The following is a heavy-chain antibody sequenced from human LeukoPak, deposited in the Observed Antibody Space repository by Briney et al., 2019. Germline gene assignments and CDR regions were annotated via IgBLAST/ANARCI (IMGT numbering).Heavy chain of an antibody. J-gene: IGHJ4*02. V-gene: IGHV3-30*18. Sequence: GGSLRLSCVTSGFTFSTFGMHWVRHTPGTGLEWVAGTAYDGISTYHADAVKGRFTVSRDNSANTLYLQMNALILEDTAVYYCAKDLERGSFGYSPIDSWGQGTLVTVSS. D-gene: IGHD5-18*01. CDR2: TAYDGIST. CDR3: AKDLERGSFGYSPIDS. CDR1: GFTFSTFG.